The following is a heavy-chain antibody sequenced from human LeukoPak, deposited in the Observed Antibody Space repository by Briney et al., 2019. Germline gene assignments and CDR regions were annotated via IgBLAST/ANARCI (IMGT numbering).Heavy chain of an antibody. V-gene: IGHV4-39*01. J-gene: IGHJ4*02. CDR3: AGHPVTAMVPFDY. CDR1: GGSISSSSYY. CDR2: IYYSGST. D-gene: IGHD5-18*01. Sequence: SETLSLTCTVSGGSISSSSYYRGWIRQPPGKGLEWIGSIYYSGSTYYNPSLKSRVTISVDTSKNQFSLKLSSVTDADTAVYYCAGHPVTAMVPFDYWGQGTLVTVSS.